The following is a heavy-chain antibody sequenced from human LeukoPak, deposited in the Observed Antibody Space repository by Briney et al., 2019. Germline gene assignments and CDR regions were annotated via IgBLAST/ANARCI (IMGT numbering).Heavy chain of an antibody. Sequence: PSETLSLTCNVSGGSVSSDSYYWNWIRQPPGKGLEWIGYIYFSGSTNYNPSLKSRVTMSLDTSRNQFSLKLSSVTAADTAVYYCARGGTTVTPGLLWFDPWGQGTLVTVSS. D-gene: IGHD4-17*01. V-gene: IGHV4-61*01. J-gene: IGHJ5*02. CDR1: GGSVSSDSYY. CDR3: ARGGTTVTPGLLWFDP. CDR2: IYFSGST.